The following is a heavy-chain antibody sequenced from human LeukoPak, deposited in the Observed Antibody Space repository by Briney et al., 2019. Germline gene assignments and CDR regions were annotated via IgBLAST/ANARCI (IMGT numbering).Heavy chain of an antibody. CDR3: ARETAAAGTGIDY. CDR1: GGSFNGYY. CDR2: INHSGST. D-gene: IGHD6-13*01. Sequence: SETLSLTCAVYGGSFNGYYWSWIRQPPGKGLEWIGEINHSGSTDYNLSLKSRVTISVDTSKKQFSLKLSSVTAADTAVYYCARETAAAGTGIDYWGQGTLVTVSS. J-gene: IGHJ4*02. V-gene: IGHV4-34*01.